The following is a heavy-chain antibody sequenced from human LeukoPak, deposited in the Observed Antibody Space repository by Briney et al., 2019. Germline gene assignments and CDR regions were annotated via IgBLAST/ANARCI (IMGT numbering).Heavy chain of an antibody. D-gene: IGHD3-10*02. CDR3: ARGVRPDAYDA. J-gene: IGHJ3*01. CDR1: RFTFSSYD. CDR2: ISSSGSTI. Sequence: QPGGSLRLSCAASRFTFSSYDMNWVRQAPGKGLEWVSYISSSGSTIHYADSVKGRFTISRDNAKNSLYLQMNSLRAEDTAVYYCARGVRPDAYDAWGQGTMVTVSS. V-gene: IGHV3-48*03.